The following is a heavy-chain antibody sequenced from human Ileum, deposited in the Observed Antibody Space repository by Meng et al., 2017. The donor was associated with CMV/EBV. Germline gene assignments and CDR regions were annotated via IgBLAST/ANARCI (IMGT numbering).Heavy chain of an antibody. J-gene: IGHJ5*02. CDR3: ARRGRYCSGGSCYGPRINWIDP. CDR2: INHSGST. CDR1: GYY. Sequence: GYYWTWIRQPPGKGLEWIGEINHSGSTNYNPSLKSRVTISVDTSKNQFSLNLNSVIAADTAVYYCARRGRYCSGGSCYGPRINWIDPWGQGTLVTVSS. D-gene: IGHD2-15*01. V-gene: IGHV4-34*01.